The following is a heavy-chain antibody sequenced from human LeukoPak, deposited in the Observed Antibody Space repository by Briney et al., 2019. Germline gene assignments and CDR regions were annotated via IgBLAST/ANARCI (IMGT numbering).Heavy chain of an antibody. CDR2: IYSGGST. V-gene: IGHV3-53*01. Sequence: GGSLRLSCAASGFTVSSNYMSWVRQAPGKGLEWVSVIYSGGSTYYADSVKGRFTISRDNSKNTLYPQMNSLRAEDTAVYYCARLIDYGDYRYWGQGTLVTVSS. CDR1: GFTVSSNY. J-gene: IGHJ4*02. CDR3: ARLIDYGDYRY. D-gene: IGHD4-17*01.